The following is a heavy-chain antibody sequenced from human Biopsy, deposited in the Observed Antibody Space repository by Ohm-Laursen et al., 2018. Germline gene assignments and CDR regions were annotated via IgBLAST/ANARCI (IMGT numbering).Heavy chain of an antibody. V-gene: IGHV4-4*07. Sequence: SETLSLTCTVSGASITSYYWSWIRQPAGKGLEWIGHTYKGGNTNHNPSLKSRVSMPVDTSKNQLSLTLRSVTAADTAVYYCARDLPSSYYYAMDVWGQGTTVTVSS. J-gene: IGHJ6*02. CDR1: GASITSYY. CDR3: ARDLPSSYYYAMDV. CDR2: TYKGGNT.